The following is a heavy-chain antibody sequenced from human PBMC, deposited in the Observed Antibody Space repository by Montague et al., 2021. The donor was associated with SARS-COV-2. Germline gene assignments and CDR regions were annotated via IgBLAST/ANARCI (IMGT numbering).Heavy chain of an antibody. CDR1: GGSISSTSYY. CDR3: AGHITGSGNAFDI. V-gene: IGHV4-39*01. D-gene: IGHD3-10*01. CDR2: ISYSGST. J-gene: IGHJ3*02. Sequence: SETLSLTCTVSGGSISSTSYYWGWIRQPPGKGLEWIGSISYSGSTYYESSLESRVTISVDTSKNQFSLGLSSVTAADTAVYYCAGHITGSGNAFDIWGQGTMVTVSS.